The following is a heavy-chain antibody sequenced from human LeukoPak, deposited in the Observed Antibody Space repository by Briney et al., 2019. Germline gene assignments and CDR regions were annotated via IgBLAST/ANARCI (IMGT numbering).Heavy chain of an antibody. V-gene: IGHV3-7*01. Sequence: GGSLRFSCAASGFMFSDHWMSWVRQAPGKGPEWVANINAHGSQQYSVDSLKGRFTVSRDNAKKSLYLQMNDLRAEDTAVYFCVKWGPYCSTYYCPALESWGQGTLVTVSS. J-gene: IGHJ4*02. CDR3: VKWGPYCSTYYCPALES. CDR1: GFMFSDHW. D-gene: IGHD2-2*01. CDR2: INAHGSQQ.